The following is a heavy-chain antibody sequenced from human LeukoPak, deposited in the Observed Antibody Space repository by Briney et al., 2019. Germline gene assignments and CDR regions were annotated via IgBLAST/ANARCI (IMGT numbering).Heavy chain of an antibody. CDR3: ARHALYQRYYYGTSAYPPFFDY. D-gene: IGHD3-22*01. V-gene: IGHV4-59*08. CDR1: GGSISSYY. J-gene: IGHJ4*02. Sequence: TSETLSLTCTVSGGSISSYYWSWIRQPPGKGLEWIGYIYYSGSTNYNPSLKSRVTISVDTSKNQFSLRLSSVTAADTAVYYCARHALYQRYYYGTSAYPPFFDYWGQGTLVTVSS. CDR2: IYYSGST.